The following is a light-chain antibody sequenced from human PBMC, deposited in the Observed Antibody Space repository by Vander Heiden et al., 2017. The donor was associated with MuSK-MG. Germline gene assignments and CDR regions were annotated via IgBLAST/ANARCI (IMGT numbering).Light chain of an antibody. J-gene: IGKJ2*01. CDR1: QSVLYSSNNKNY. CDR3: QHYYSSPYT. V-gene: IGKV4-1*01. CDR2: WAS. Sequence: DLVMSQSPDSLAVSLGERATINCKSSQSVLYSSNNKNYLAWYQQKPGQPPKLLIYWASTRQSGVPDRFSGSGSGTDFTLTISSLQAEDVAVYYCQHYYSSPYTFGQGTKLEI.